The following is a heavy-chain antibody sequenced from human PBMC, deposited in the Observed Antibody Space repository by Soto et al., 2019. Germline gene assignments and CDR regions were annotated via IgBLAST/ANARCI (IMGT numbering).Heavy chain of an antibody. Sequence: EVQLVESGGGLVQPGGSLRLSCAASGFTFSSYWMHWVRQAPGKGLVWVSRINSDGSSTSYADSVKGRFTISRDNAKNRLYLQMNSLRAEDTAVYYCARGIAAAGNRLPDYWGQGTLVTVAS. CDR1: GFTFSSYW. CDR3: ARGIAAAGNRLPDY. V-gene: IGHV3-74*01. D-gene: IGHD6-13*01. J-gene: IGHJ4*02. CDR2: INSDGSST.